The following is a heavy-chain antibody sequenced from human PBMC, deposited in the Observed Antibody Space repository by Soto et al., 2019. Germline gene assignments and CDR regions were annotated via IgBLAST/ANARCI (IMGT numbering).Heavy chain of an antibody. CDR2: IYHSGST. CDR3: ARGPRIAALSLYDY. V-gene: IGHV4-39*01. D-gene: IGHD6-6*01. J-gene: IGHJ4*02. Sequence: SESLSLTCTVSGGSISSSSYYWGWIRQPPGKGLEWIGSIYHSGSTYYNPSLKSRVTISVDTSKNQFSLKLSSVTAADTAVYYCARGPRIAALSLYDYWGQGTLVTVSS. CDR1: GGSISSSSYY.